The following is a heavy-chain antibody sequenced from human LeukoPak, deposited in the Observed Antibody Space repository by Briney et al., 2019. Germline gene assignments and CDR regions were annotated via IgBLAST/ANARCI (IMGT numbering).Heavy chain of an antibody. CDR3: ARYVVDSSGYYFSHFDY. Sequence: GASVKVSCKASGYTFTGYYMHWVRQAPGQGLEWMGWINPNSGGTNYAQKLQGRVTMTRDTSISTAYMELSRLRSDDTAVYYCARYVVDSSGYYFSHFDYWGQGTLVTVSS. D-gene: IGHD3-22*01. CDR1: GYTFTGYY. CDR2: INPNSGGT. J-gene: IGHJ4*02. V-gene: IGHV1-2*02.